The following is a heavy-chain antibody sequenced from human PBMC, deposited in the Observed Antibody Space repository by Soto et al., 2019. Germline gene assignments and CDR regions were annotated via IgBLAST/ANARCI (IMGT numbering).Heavy chain of an antibody. CDR1: GGTFSSYA. V-gene: IGHV1-69*13. J-gene: IGHJ4*02. Sequence: SVKVSCKASGGTFSSYAISWVRQAPGQGLEWMGGIIPIFGTANYAQKFQGRVTITADESTSTAYMELSSLRSEDTAVYYCAKHRAHGDYGQFESWGQGTLVTVSS. CDR2: IIPIFGTA. CDR3: AKHRAHGDYGQFES. D-gene: IGHD4-17*01.